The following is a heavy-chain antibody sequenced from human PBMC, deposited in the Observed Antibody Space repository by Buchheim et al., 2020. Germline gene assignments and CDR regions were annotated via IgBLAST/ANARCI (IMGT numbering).Heavy chain of an antibody. D-gene: IGHD5-12*01. CDR2: IYTSDSSA. CDR3: VRGGTGYGNFEF. CDR1: GFTISAYW. Sequence: EVQLVESGGDLVQPGGSLRLSCAASGFTISAYWMHWVRQAPGKGLVWVARIYTSDSSATYAVSVKGRFTLSRGDAKNTLYVQMNSLRAEDTAVYYCVRGGTGYGNFEFWGLGT. V-gene: IGHV3-74*01. J-gene: IGHJ4*02.